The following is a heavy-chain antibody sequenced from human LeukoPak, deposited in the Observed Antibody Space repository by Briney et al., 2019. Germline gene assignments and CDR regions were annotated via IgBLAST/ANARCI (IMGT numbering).Heavy chain of an antibody. CDR3: ARTSYYDSSGLDY. CDR1: GGSISSGGYY. CDR2: IYYSGST. D-gene: IGHD3-22*01. V-gene: IGHV4-31*03. Sequence: SQTLSLTCTVSGGSISSGGYYWSWIRQHPGKGLEWIGYIYYSGSTYYNPSLKSRVTISVDTSKNQFSQKLSSVTAADTAVYYCARTSYYDSSGLDYWGQGTLVTASS. J-gene: IGHJ4*02.